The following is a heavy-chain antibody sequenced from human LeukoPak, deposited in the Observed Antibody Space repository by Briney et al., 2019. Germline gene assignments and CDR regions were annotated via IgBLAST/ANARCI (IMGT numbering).Heavy chain of an antibody. Sequence: SETLSLICTVSGGSVSSGSYYWSWIRQSPGKGLEFIGYIYYSGSTNYNPSLKSRFTISIDTSKNQFSLRLQSVGAADTAVYYCARGGSAFDIWGQGTMVTVSS. J-gene: IGHJ3*02. V-gene: IGHV4-61*01. CDR1: GGSVSSGSYY. CDR3: ARGGSAFDI. CDR2: IYYSGST. D-gene: IGHD6-25*01.